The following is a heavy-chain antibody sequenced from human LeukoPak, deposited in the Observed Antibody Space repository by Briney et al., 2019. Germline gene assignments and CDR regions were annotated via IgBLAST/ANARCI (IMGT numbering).Heavy chain of an antibody. D-gene: IGHD3-22*01. J-gene: IGHJ6*02. CDR3: ARRRTWFGYSAPAYYYYGMDV. Sequence: SETLSLTCTVSGGSISNYYWSWIRQPPGKGLEWIGYIYYSGSTNYNPSLKSRATISVDTSKNQFSLKLSSVTAADTAVYYCARRRTWFGYSAPAYYYYGMDVWGQGTTVTVSS. CDR2: IYYSGST. CDR1: GGSISNYY. V-gene: IGHV4-59*08.